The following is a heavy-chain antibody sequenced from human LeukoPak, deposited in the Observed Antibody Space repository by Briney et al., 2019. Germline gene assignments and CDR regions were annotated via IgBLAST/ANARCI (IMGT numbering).Heavy chain of an antibody. J-gene: IGHJ4*02. CDR1: GFTFNTYG. Sequence: GRSLRLSCAASGFTFNTYGMHWVRQAPGKGLEWVAIISYDGSNNYYADSVKGRFTISRDNAENSQYLQMNSLRDEDTAVYYCARAPLVRGVIPPFDYWGQGNLVSVSS. CDR3: ARAPLVRGVIPPFDY. D-gene: IGHD3-10*01. V-gene: IGHV3-30*03. CDR2: ISYDGSNN.